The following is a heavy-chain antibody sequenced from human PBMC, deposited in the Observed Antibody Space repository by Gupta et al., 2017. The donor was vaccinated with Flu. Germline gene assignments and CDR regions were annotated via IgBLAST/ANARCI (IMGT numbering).Heavy chain of an antibody. CDR1: GLTFSDYA. CDR3: AKDRSGNPAIDY. Sequence: EVQLLQSGGGVVQPGESLSLSCVVSGLTFSDYAMNWVRQAPGKGLEGLSTVGAGGDRTYYADAVMGRFTISRDNSKNTIYLQMNSLTGDDTAVYYCAKDRSGNPAIDYWGQGALVTVSA. V-gene: IGHV3-23*01. J-gene: IGHJ4*02. CDR2: VGAGGDRT. D-gene: IGHD6-13*01.